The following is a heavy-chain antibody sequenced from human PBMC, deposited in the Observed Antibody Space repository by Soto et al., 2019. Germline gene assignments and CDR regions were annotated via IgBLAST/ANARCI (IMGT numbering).Heavy chain of an antibody. Sequence: GASVKVSCKASGGTFSSYAISWVRQAPGQGLEWMGGIIPIFGTANYAQKFQGRVTITADKSTSTAYMELSSLRSEDTAVYYCARDRVGATRPLNYGMDVWGQGTTVTVSS. J-gene: IGHJ6*02. V-gene: IGHV1-69*06. CDR1: GGTFSSYA. CDR3: ARDRVGATRPLNYGMDV. D-gene: IGHD1-26*01. CDR2: IIPIFGTA.